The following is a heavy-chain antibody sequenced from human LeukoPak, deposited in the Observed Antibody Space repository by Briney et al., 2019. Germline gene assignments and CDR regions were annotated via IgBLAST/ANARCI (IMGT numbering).Heavy chain of an antibody. CDR3: SRDAVSGGISNWFDP. Sequence: PGGSLRLSCAASGFTFSNYAMHWVRQAPDKGLEWVAVISYDGSAKYYAASLKGRVTLSRDNSKNTLYLQMNSLRAEDTALYYCSRDAVSGGISNWFDPWGQGTLVTVSS. CDR1: GFTFSNYA. J-gene: IGHJ5*02. D-gene: IGHD3-3*01. V-gene: IGHV3-30*04. CDR2: ISYDGSAK.